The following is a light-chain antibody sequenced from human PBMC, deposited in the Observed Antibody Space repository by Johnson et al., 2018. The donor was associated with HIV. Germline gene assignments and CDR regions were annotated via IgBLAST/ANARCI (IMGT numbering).Light chain of an antibody. CDR2: DNN. V-gene: IGLV1-51*01. J-gene: IGLJ1*01. Sequence: QAVLTQPPSVSAAPGQKVTISCSGSSSNIGNSYVSWYQQLPGTAPKLLIYDNNKRPSGIPDRFSGSKSGTSTTLDITGLQAGDEADYYCGTWDSSLTSYVFGAGTKVPVL. CDR3: GTWDSSLTSYV. CDR1: SSNIGNSY.